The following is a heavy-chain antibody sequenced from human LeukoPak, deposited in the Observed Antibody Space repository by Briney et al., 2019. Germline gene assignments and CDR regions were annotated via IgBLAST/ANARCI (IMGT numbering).Heavy chain of an antibody. CDR1: GYTFTSYA. CDR2: INTNTGNP. J-gene: IGHJ6*02. Sequence: PAASVKVSCKASGYTFTSYAMNWVRQAPGQGLEWMGLINTNTGNPTYAQGFTGRFVFSLDTSVSTAYLQISSLKAEDTAVYYCARGEEVEFVIAAADPHGMDVWGQGTTVTVSS. D-gene: IGHD6-13*01. CDR3: ARGEEVEFVIAAADPHGMDV. V-gene: IGHV7-4-1*02.